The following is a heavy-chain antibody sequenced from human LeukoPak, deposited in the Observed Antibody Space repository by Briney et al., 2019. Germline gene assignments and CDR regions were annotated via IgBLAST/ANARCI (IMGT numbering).Heavy chain of an antibody. Sequence: GGSLRLSCAASGFSFSDYYMNWIRQAPGKGLEWVSYISRSATYTNYAESVKGRFTVSRDNAKNSLYLQMNSLRAEDTAVYYCARSFYDFLNGPYEEAFDMWGQGTMVTVSS. CDR1: GFSFSDYY. V-gene: IGHV3-11*03. D-gene: IGHD3-3*01. CDR2: ISRSATYT. CDR3: ARSFYDFLNGPYEEAFDM. J-gene: IGHJ3*02.